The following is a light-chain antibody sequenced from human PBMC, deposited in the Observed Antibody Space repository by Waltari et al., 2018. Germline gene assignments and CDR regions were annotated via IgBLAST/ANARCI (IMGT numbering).Light chain of an antibody. Sequence: EIVLTQSPATLSLLPGERAPPSCRASQRVSSYLAWYQQQPGQAPRLLIYDASSRAAGVPARFSGSGSGTDFTLTISSLEPEDFAVYYCQQCSNWPRLTFGGGTKVEIK. CDR1: QRVSSY. J-gene: IGKJ4*01. CDR3: QQCSNWPRLT. CDR2: DAS. V-gene: IGKV3-11*01.